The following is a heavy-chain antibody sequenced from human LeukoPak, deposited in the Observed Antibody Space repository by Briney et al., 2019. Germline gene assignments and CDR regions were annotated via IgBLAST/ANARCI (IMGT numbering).Heavy chain of an antibody. CDR2: ISGSGGST. D-gene: IGHD3-9*01. Sequence: PGGSLRLSCAASGFTFSSYAMSWVRQAPGKGLEWVSAISGSGGSTYYADSVKGRFTISRDNSKNTLYLQMNSLRAEDTAVYYCAKGRYDILTKKGNYYYYGMDVWGQGTTVTVSS. J-gene: IGHJ6*02. V-gene: IGHV3-23*01. CDR3: AKGRYDILTKKGNYYYYGMDV. CDR1: GFTFSSYA.